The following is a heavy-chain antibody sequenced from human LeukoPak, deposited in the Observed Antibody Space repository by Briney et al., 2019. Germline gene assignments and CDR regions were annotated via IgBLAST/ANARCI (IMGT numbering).Heavy chain of an antibody. D-gene: IGHD5-24*01. CDR2: INPNRGAT. Sequence: GASVKVSCKASGGTFSSYAISWVRQAPGQGLEWMGWINPNRGATNYVQKFQGRITMTSDKSISTVYMELSRLRSDDTAVYYCARKSSEGYNYCFDPWGQGTLVTVSS. CDR3: ARKSSEGYNYCFDP. J-gene: IGHJ5*02. V-gene: IGHV1-2*02. CDR1: GGTFSSYA.